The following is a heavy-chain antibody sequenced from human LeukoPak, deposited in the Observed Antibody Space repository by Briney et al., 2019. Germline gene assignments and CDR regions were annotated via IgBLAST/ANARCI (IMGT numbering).Heavy chain of an antibody. V-gene: IGHV5-51*01. Sequence: GESLKISCKGSGYSFTSYWIGWVRQMPGKGLEWMGIIYPGDSDTRYSPSFQGQVTISADKSISTAYLQWSSLKASDTAMYYCARLRYCSGGSCYTGGAEYFQHWGQGTLVTVSS. D-gene: IGHD2-15*01. CDR3: ARLRYCSGGSCYTGGAEYFQH. CDR2: IYPGDSDT. CDR1: GYSFTSYW. J-gene: IGHJ1*01.